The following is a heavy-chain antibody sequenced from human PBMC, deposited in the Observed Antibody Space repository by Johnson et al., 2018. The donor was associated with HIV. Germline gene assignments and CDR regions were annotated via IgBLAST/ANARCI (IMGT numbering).Heavy chain of an antibody. CDR2: MWYDGSNK. Sequence: QVQLVESGGGVVQPGRSLRLSCAASGFTFSTYGMHWVRQAPGKGLEWVAVMWYDGSNKYYADSVKGRFTISRDNSKNTLYLQMGSLRAEDMAVYYCARARGDFWSGYPAFDIWGQGTMVTVSS. CDR3: ARARGDFWSGYPAFDI. V-gene: IGHV3-33*01. D-gene: IGHD3-3*01. J-gene: IGHJ3*02. CDR1: GFTFSTYG.